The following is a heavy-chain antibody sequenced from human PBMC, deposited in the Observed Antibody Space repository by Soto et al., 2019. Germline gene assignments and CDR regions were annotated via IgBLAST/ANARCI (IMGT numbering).Heavy chain of an antibody. CDR2: IDPSDSYT. V-gene: IGHV5-10-1*01. J-gene: IGHJ4*02. CDR1: GYSFTSYW. D-gene: IGHD3-3*01. CDR3: ARHAGGFSGSSY. Sequence: GESLKISCKGSGYSFTSYWISWVRQMPGKGLEWMGRIDPSDSYTNYSPSFQGHVTIAADKSISTAYLQWSSLKASDTAMYYCARHAGGFSGSSYWGQGTLVTVSS.